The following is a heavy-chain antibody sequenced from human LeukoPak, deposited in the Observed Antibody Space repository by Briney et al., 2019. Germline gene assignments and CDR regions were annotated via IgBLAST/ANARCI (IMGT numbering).Heavy chain of an antibody. CDR2: IGGTGGNT. V-gene: IGHV3-23*01. CDR3: AKDATPSTILYYFDY. J-gene: IGHJ4*02. D-gene: IGHD1-26*01. CDR1: GFTFSSYA. Sequence: GGSLRLSCAASGFTFSSYAMRWVRQAPGKGLEWVSGIGGTGGNTYYAGSVKGRFTISRDNSKNTVYLQMNSLRAEDTAVYYCAKDATPSTILYYFDYWGQGTLVTVSS.